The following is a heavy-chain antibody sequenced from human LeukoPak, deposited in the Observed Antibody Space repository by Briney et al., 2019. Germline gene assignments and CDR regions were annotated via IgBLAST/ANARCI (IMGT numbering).Heavy chain of an antibody. V-gene: IGHV5-51*01. J-gene: IGHJ4*02. CDR3: AAGTYSYYFEN. Sequence: GESLKISCNGSGYTFTAYWIGWVRQLPGKGREWMGIIYPGDSDTKYSPSFQGQVTISADKSISTAYLHWSSLKASDTAMYYCAAGTYSYYFENWGQGTLVTVSS. CDR1: GYTFTAYW. D-gene: IGHD3-10*01. CDR2: IYPGDSDT.